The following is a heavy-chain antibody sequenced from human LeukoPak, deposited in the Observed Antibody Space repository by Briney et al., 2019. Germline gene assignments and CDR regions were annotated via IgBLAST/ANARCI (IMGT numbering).Heavy chain of an antibody. CDR3: ARALSGSYFSLFMY. D-gene: IGHD1-26*01. V-gene: IGHV3-23*01. CDR2: ISGSGGST. J-gene: IGHJ4*02. CDR1: GFTFSSYA. Sequence: QSGGSLRLSCAASGFTFSSYAMSWVRQAPGKGLEWVSAISGSGGSTYYADSVKGRFTISRDNSKNTLYLQMNSLRAEDTAVYFCARALSGSYFSLFMYWGQGTLVTVSS.